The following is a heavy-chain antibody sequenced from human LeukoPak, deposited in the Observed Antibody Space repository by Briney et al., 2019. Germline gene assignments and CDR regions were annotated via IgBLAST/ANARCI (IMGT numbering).Heavy chain of an antibody. D-gene: IGHD1-26*01. CDR1: GYSFINHY. CDR2: ISPSGDRT. J-gene: IGHJ5*02. CDR3: ARDNSVGDYAWWFDP. Sequence: GASVKVSCKASGYSFINHYMHWVRQAPGQGLEWLGLISPSGDRTWYAQKFQGKFTMTGDMSTSTDYMELSSLRSEDTAVYYCARDNSVGDYAWWFDPWGQGTLVTVSS. V-gene: IGHV1-46*01.